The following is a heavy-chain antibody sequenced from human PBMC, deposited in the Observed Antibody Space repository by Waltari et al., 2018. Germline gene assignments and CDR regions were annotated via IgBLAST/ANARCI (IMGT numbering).Heavy chain of an antibody. CDR2: IHRSGRT. V-gene: IGHV4-4*02. Sequence: QLQLQQSGPGLVKPSESLSLTCGVSGDSMSENYWWSWVRQSPEKGLEWIGQIHRSGRTYYNPSLESRVSVSMDTSNNKFFLKLSSAIAADTAVYYCARDRGRGLYFDSWGQGTLVTV. CDR1: GDSMSENYW. D-gene: IGHD2-15*01. J-gene: IGHJ4*02. CDR3: ARDRGRGLYFDS.